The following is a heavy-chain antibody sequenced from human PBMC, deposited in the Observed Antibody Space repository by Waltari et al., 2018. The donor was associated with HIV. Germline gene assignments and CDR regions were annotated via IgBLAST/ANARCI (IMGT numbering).Heavy chain of an antibody. V-gene: IGHV4-39*01. D-gene: IGHD2-8*01. Sequence: QLQLQQSGPGLGKPSETLSLTCPVSGGPVIHSDYFWDFIRQSPGKGLEWIGNIYYTGTTFYNPSLNSRVTMSADLSRNQFSLRLNSVTAADKAIYYCARRPRMAAFYLYYGMDVWGQGTTVTVSS. CDR3: ARRPRMAAFYLYYGMDV. CDR2: IYYTGTT. CDR1: GGPVIHSDYF. J-gene: IGHJ6*02.